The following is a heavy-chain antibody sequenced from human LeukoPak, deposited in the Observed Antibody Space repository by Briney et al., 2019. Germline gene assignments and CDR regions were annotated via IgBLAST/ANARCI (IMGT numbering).Heavy chain of an antibody. D-gene: IGHD6-13*01. J-gene: IGHJ3*02. CDR3: AKGRPHRGWASSWAHRKTGAFDI. Sequence: GGSLRLSCAASGFTFSSYAMSWVRQAPGKGLEWASAISGSGGSTYYADSVKGRFTISRDNSKNTLYLQMNSLRAEDTAVYYCAKGRPHRGWASSWAHRKTGAFDIWGQGTMVTVSS. V-gene: IGHV3-23*01. CDR2: ISGSGGST. CDR1: GFTFSSYA.